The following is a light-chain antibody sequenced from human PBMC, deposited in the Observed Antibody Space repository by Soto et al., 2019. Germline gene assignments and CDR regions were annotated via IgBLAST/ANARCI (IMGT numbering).Light chain of an antibody. CDR1: QGSNHD. Sequence: DIQMTQSPXASTSDVGDRVTITCRASQGSNHDVAWVQQKPGKVPKRLIYGVSTLQSGVPSRFSGSGSGTEFTLTISSLQPEDSATYYCLQHNSYPLTFGGGTKVDIK. V-gene: IGKV1-17*03. J-gene: IGKJ4*01. CDR3: LQHNSYPLT. CDR2: GVS.